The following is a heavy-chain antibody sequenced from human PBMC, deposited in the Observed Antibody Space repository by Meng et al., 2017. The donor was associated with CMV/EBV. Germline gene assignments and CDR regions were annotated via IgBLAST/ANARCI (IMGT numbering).Heavy chain of an antibody. CDR2: IWYDGSNK. D-gene: IGHD1-26*01. J-gene: IGHJ4*02. V-gene: IGHV3-33*01. CDR3: AREPYSGSYYFDY. Sequence: AASGFTFSSYGMHWVRQAPGKGLEWVAVIWYDGSNKYYADSVKGRFIISRDNSKNTLYLQMNSLRAEDTAVYYCAREPYSGSYYFDYWGQGTLVTVSS. CDR1: GFTFSSYG.